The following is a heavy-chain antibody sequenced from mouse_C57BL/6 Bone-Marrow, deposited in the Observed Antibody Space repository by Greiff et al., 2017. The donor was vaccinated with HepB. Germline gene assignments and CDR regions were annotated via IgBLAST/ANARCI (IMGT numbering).Heavy chain of an antibody. V-gene: IGHV1-63*01. CDR2: IYPGGGYT. CDR1: GYTFTNYW. J-gene: IGHJ4*01. Sequence: VQLQQSGAELVRPGTSVKMSCKASGYTFTNYWIGWAKQRPGHGLEWIGDIYPGGGYTNYNEKFKGKATRTADKSSSTAYMQFSSLTSEDSAIYYCARGTGSYAMDYWGQGTSVTVSS. CDR3: ARGTGSYAMDY. D-gene: IGHD4-1*01.